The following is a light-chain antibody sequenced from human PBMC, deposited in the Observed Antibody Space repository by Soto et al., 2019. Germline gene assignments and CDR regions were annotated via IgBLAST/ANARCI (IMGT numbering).Light chain of an antibody. V-gene: IGKV1-5*01. J-gene: IGKJ5*01. CDR1: QSISNW. CDR2: DAS. CDR3: QQSYSTPIT. Sequence: DIQMTQSPSTLSASVGDRVTITCLASQSISNWLAWYQQKPGKAPNLLIYDASILESGVPSRFSGSGSGTEFTLTISSLQPDDFATYYCQQSYSTPITFGQGTRLEIK.